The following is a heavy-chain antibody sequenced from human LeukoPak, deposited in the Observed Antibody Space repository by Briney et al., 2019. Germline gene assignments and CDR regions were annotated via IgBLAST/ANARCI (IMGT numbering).Heavy chain of an antibody. D-gene: IGHD7-27*01. J-gene: IGHJ4*02. CDR1: GFTFSSYA. Sequence: GGSLRLSCAASGFTFSSYAMSWVRQAPAKGVDGVSASSGSGDSTYLPDSVKGRFTISRDNSKHTLYLQMNSLRAEDTAVYYCAKKVPANWGSYFDYWGQGTLVSVSS. CDR3: AKKVPANWGSYFDY. V-gene: IGHV3-23*01. CDR2: SSGSGDST.